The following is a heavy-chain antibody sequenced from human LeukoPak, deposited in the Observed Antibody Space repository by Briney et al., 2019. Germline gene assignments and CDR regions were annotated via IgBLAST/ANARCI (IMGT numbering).Heavy chain of an antibody. CDR1: GYTFTGYY. Sequence: ASVMVSCKASGYTFTGYYLHWVRQAPGQGLEWMGWINPNSGGTNYAQKFQGRVTMTRDTSISTAYMELSRLRSDDTAVYYCARDEMGDFWSGYPSRGFDYWGQGTLVTVSS. J-gene: IGHJ4*02. CDR2: INPNSGGT. D-gene: IGHD3-3*01. V-gene: IGHV1-2*02. CDR3: ARDEMGDFWSGYPSRGFDY.